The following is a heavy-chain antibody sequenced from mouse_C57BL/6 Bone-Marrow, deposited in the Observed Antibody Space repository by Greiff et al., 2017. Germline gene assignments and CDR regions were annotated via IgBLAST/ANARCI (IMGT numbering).Heavy chain of an antibody. D-gene: IGHD1-1*01. V-gene: IGHV1-81*01. CDR3: ARRATVVATRAWFAY. J-gene: IGHJ3*01. CDR2: IYPRSGNT. CDR1: GYTFTSYG. Sequence: VQRVESGAELARPGASVKLSCKASGYTFTSYGISWVKQRTGQGLEWIGEIYPRSGNTYYNEQFKGKATLTADKSSSTAYMGLRSLTSEDSAVYFCARRATVVATRAWFAYWGQGTLVTVSA.